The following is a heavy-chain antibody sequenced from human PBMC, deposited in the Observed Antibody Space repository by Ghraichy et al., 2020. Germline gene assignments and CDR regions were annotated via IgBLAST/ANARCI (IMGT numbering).Heavy chain of an antibody. V-gene: IGHV4-34*01. CDR2: INHSGST. CDR1: GGSFSGYY. CDR3: ARVEDY. J-gene: IGHJ4*02. Sequence: SETLSLTCAVYGGSFSGYYWSWIRQPPGKGLEWIGEINHSGSTNYNPSLKSRVTISVDTSKNQFSLKLSSVTAADMAVYYCARVEDYWGQGTLVTVSS.